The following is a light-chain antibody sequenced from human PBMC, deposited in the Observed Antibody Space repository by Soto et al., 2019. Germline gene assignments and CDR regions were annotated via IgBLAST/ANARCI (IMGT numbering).Light chain of an antibody. Sequence: SALTQPPSVSGSPGQSVTISCTGTSTDFVSYNRVSWYQQPPGTAPKLMIYEVSKRPSGVPDRFSGSKSGNTASLTISGLQAADEADYYCSLYKSENAYVFGTGTKVTVL. CDR3: SLYKSENAYV. V-gene: IGLV2-18*01. J-gene: IGLJ1*01. CDR2: EVS. CDR1: STDFVSYNR.